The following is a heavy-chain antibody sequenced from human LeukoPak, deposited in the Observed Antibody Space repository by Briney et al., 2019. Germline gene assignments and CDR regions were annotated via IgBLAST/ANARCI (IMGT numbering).Heavy chain of an antibody. CDR1: GFTVSGVY. V-gene: IGHV3-53*01. CDR3: ASRPRDAAALDY. D-gene: IGHD6-13*01. Sequence: PGGSLRLSCVASGFTVSGVYMSWVRQAPGQGLDWVSVIYSDDSTYYAGSVKGRFTISRDNSKNTLNLQMNSLRAEDTAVYYCASRPRDAAALDYWGQGTLVTVSS. J-gene: IGHJ4*02. CDR2: IYSDDST.